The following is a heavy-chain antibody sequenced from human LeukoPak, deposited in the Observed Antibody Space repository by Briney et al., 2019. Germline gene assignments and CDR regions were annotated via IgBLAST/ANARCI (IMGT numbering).Heavy chain of an antibody. J-gene: IGHJ4*02. D-gene: IGHD1-14*01. V-gene: IGHV3-7*01. CDR3: TRDRSRAEDD. Sequence: GGSLRLSCAASGFTFRGHWMSWVRQAPGKGLEWVANINQGGSDKYYVDSVKGRFTISRDNANNLLYLQMNSLRGEDTAVYYCTRDRSRAEDDWGQGTLVTVSS. CDR1: GFTFRGHW. CDR2: INQGGSDK.